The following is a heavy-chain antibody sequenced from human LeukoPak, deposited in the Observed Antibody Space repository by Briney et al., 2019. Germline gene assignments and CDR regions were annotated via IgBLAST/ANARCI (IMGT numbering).Heavy chain of an antibody. CDR3: AKADYASGTYGAFDY. J-gene: IGHJ4*02. D-gene: IGHD3-10*01. CDR1: GFTVSSNY. CDR2: IYSGGST. Sequence: GGSLRLSCAASGFTVSSNYVTWVRQAPGKGLEWVSHIYSGGSTYYADSVKGRFTTSRDNSKNTLYVQMNSLRAEDTAVYYCAKADYASGTYGAFDYWGQGTLVTVSS. V-gene: IGHV3-53*01.